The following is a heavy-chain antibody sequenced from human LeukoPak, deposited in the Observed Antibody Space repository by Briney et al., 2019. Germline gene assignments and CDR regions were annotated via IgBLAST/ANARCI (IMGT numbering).Heavy chain of an antibody. CDR3: ARNQRRLDY. CDR2: IKQDGSER. D-gene: IGHD1-14*01. Sequence: GGSLRLSCAASGFTFSSYWMSWVRQAPGKGLELVANIKQDGSERYYVGSVKGRFTISRDNAKNSLYLQMNSLRAEDTAVYYCARNQRRLDYWGQGTLVTVSS. V-gene: IGHV3-7*01. CDR1: GFTFSSYW. J-gene: IGHJ4*02.